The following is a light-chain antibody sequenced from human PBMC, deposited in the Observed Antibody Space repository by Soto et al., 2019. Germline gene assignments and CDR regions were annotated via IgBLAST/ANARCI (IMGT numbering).Light chain of an antibody. CDR3: QQFNSYPIT. CDR1: QSVSRSY. Sequence: ILLTQSPCTLSLSPGERATLSCRASQSVSRSYLAWYQQKPGQAPRLLIHGASSRATGIPERFSGSGSGTDFTLTISRLEPEDFETYYCQQFNSYPITFGQGTRLEIK. J-gene: IGKJ5*01. V-gene: IGKV3-20*01. CDR2: GAS.